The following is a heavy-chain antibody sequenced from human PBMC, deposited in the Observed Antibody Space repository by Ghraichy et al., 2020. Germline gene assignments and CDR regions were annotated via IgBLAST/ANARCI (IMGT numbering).Heavy chain of an antibody. D-gene: IGHD2-15*01. CDR3: ARGKLPPVYYGMDV. V-gene: IGHV3-30*04. CDR1: GFTFSSYA. J-gene: IGHJ6*02. CDR2: ISYDGSNK. Sequence: GGSLRLSCAASGFTFSSYAMHWVRQAPGKGLEWVAVISYDGSNKYYADSVKGRFTISRDNSKNTLYLQMNSLRAEDTAVYYCARGKLPPVYYGMDVWGQGTTVTVSS.